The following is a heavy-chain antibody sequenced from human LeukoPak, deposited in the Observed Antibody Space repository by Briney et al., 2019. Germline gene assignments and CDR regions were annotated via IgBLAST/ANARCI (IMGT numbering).Heavy chain of an antibody. D-gene: IGHD2-21*02. J-gene: IGHJ2*01. Sequence: PSGTLSLTCTVSGGSITNYYWSWIRQPPGRGLEWIGYIYYGGGTDYNPSLKSRVTISADTSKRRFSLHLRSLTAADTSVYYCARHAFCGGDCYSNWYFHLWGRGTLVTVSS. CDR3: ARHAFCGGDCYSNWYFHL. CDR1: GGSITNYY. CDR2: IYYGGGT. V-gene: IGHV4-59*08.